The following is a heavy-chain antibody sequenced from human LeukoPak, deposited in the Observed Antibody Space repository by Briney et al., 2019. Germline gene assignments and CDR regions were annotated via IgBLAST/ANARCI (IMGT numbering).Heavy chain of an antibody. CDR1: GFTFSSYS. D-gene: IGHD5-18*01. Sequence: GGSLRLSCAASGFTFSSYSMNWVRQAPGKGLEWVSSISSSGSYKYYADSVKGRFTISRDNAKNSLYLQMNSLRAEDTAVYYCASDSSSDGFPIPDLHWGQGTLVTVSS. CDR2: ISSSGSYK. CDR3: ASDSSSDGFPIPDLH. J-gene: IGHJ4*02. V-gene: IGHV3-21*01.